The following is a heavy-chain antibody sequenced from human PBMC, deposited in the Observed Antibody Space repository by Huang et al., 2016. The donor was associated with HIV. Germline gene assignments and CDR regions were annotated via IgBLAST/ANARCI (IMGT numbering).Heavy chain of an antibody. CDR2: ITSSSGSI. V-gene: IGHV3-48*01. Sequence: EVQLMESGGGLVQPGGSLRLSCAASGFTFSTYNMNWVRQAQGNGLGWVSYITSSSGSIYYADSVKGRFTISRDNAKNSLYLQMNSLRAEDTAVYYCARFGSYYYGSGSYLDAFDIWGQGTMVTVSS. J-gene: IGHJ3*02. CDR3: ARFGSYYYGSGSYLDAFDI. D-gene: IGHD3-10*01. CDR1: GFTFSTYN.